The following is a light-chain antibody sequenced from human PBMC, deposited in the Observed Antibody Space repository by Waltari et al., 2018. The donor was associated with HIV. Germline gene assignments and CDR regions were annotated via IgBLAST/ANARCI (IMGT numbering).Light chain of an antibody. Sequence: QSVLTHPPSVSGAPGHRVTISCPGRRPNTGAAYDVHWYQQLPGTAPKLLIYGNSNRPSGVPDRFSGSKSGTSASLAITGLQAEDEADYYCQSYDSSLSGSWVFGGGTKLTVL. CDR2: GNS. V-gene: IGLV1-40*01. J-gene: IGLJ3*02. CDR3: QSYDSSLSGSWV. CDR1: RPNTGAAYD.